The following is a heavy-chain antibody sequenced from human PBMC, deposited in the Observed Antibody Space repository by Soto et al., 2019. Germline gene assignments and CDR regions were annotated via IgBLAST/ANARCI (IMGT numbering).Heavy chain of an antibody. V-gene: IGHV4-34*01. J-gene: IGHJ6*02. CDR2: INHSGST. D-gene: IGHD2-15*01. CDR3: AREQGYCSGGSCYPIKYYYYYYGMDV. CDR1: GGSFSGYY. Sequence: QVQLQQWGAGLLKPSETLSLTCAVYGGSFSGYYWSWIRQPPGKGLEWIGEINHSGSTNYNPSLKSRVNISVETSKNQFSLKLSSVTAADTAVYYCAREQGYCSGGSCYPIKYYYYYYGMDVWGQGTTVTVSS.